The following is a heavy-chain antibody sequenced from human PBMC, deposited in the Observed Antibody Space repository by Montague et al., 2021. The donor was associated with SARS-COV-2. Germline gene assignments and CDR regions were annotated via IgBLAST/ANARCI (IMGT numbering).Heavy chain of an antibody. CDR1: GASVSTGHYY. CDR2: VYPSGNT. J-gene: IGHJ6*02. CDR3: ARVRGAALYFGEVGYYGMVV. D-gene: IGHD3-10*01. V-gene: IGHV4-61*02. Sequence: TLSITCTVSGASVSTGHYYWSWIRQPAGKGLEWIGRVYPSGNTNYNPSLKSRVSISVDTSKNQISLKLSSVTAADTAVYYCARVRGAALYFGEVGYYGMVVWGQGTTVTGSS.